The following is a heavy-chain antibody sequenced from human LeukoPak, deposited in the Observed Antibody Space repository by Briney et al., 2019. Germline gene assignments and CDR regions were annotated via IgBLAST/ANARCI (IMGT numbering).Heavy chain of an antibody. CDR2: IYYSGST. Sequence: SETLSLTCTVSGGSISSYYWSWIRQPPGKGLEWIGYIYYSGSTNYNPSLKGRVTISVDTSKNQFSLKLSSVTAADTAVYSFARGPIFGVVSGWGQGTLVTVS. CDR3: ARGPIFGVVSG. D-gene: IGHD3-3*01. J-gene: IGHJ4*02. CDR1: GGSISSYY. V-gene: IGHV4-59*01.